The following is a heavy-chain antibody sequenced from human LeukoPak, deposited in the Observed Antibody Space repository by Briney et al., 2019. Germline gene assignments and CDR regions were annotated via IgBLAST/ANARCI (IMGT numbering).Heavy chain of an antibody. CDR3: ARGFLKTGFDY. D-gene: IGHD1-14*01. Sequence: SQTLSLTCAISGDSVSSTSGAWNWIRQSPSGXXXXLGRIYYWSKWSYDYAVSLKSRITINPDTSKNQFSLQLNSVTPEDTAVYYCARGFLKTGFDYWGQGTLVTVSS. V-gene: IGHV6-1*01. CDR1: GDSVSSTSGA. CDR2: IYYWSKWSY. J-gene: IGHJ4*02.